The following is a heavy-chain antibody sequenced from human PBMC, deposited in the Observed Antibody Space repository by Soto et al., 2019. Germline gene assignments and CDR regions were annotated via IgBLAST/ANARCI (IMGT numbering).Heavy chain of an antibody. V-gene: IGHV3-23*01. Sequence: GGSLRLSCAASGFTFSAYAMSWVRQAPGKGLEWVSVISGSGGATYYADSVKGRFTISRHNFKNTLYLLMNSLGAEDTAVYYCARDFRPPYGVRYFDYWGQGTLVTVSS. D-gene: IGHD4-17*01. CDR3: ARDFRPPYGVRYFDY. CDR2: ISGSGGAT. J-gene: IGHJ4*02. CDR1: GFTFSAYA.